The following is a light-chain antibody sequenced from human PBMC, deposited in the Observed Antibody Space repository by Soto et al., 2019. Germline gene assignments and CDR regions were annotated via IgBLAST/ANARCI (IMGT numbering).Light chain of an antibody. CDR3: WQRRNWPPIT. J-gene: IGKJ5*01. CDR1: QSVSSY. CDR2: DAA. Sequence: EIVLTQSPGTLSLSPGERATLSCRASQSVSSYLSGCHQQPGRAPRLLINDAANSAAGSTARISGSRSGTTYSLTTSSIVPEDVAVYYCWQRRNWPPITFGQGTRLEIK. V-gene: IGKV3-11*01.